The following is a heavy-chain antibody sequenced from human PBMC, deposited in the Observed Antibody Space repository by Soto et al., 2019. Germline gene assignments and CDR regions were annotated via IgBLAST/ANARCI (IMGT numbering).Heavy chain of an antibody. CDR2: IIPIVTTP. CDR3: ARVCYNFWSRYHYYGMDV. CDR1: GGTFSSYA. V-gene: IGHV1-69*06. D-gene: IGHD3-3*01. J-gene: IGHJ6*02. Sequence: QVRLVQSGAEVKKPGSSVKVSCEASGGTFSSYAVTWVRHAPGQGLEWMGGIIPIVTTPNYAQKFQGRLTISAHKSTRTSYMELSSVSSEDTGVDYCARVCYNFWSRYHYYGMDVWGQGTTVIVSS.